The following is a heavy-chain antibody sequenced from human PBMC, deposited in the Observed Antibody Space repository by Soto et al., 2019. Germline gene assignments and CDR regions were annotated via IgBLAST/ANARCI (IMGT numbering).Heavy chain of an antibody. D-gene: IGHD2-21*02. Sequence: QVQLVQSGAEVKKPGSSVKVSCTASGGSFIRETINWVRQAPGQGPEWMGGILPIFGTADYAQKFQGRVTITADVSTTTTYMELSSLRFEDTAVYYFARGHEFGGNSDDFDVWGQGTMVIVSS. CDR2: ILPIFGTA. CDR1: GGSFIRET. V-gene: IGHV1-69*12. CDR3: ARGHEFGGNSDDFDV. J-gene: IGHJ3*01.